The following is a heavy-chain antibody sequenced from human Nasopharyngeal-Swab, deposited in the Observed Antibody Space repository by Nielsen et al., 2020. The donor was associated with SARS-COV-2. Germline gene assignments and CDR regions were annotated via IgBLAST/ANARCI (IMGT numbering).Heavy chain of an antibody. CDR1: GFTFSSYG. CDR3: ARDHALFDPKYYYDSQDY. Sequence: GESLKISCAASGFTFSSYGMHWVRQAPGKGLEWVAVIWYDGSNKYYADSVKGRFTISRDNSKNTLYLQMNSLRAEDTAVYYCARDHALFDPKYYYDSQDYWGQGTLVTVSS. V-gene: IGHV3-33*01. J-gene: IGHJ4*02. D-gene: IGHD3-22*01. CDR2: IWYDGSNK.